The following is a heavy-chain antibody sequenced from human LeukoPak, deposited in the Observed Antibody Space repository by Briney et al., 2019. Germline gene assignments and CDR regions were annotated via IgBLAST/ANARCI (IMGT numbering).Heavy chain of an antibody. V-gene: IGHV3-9*01. J-gene: IGHJ4*02. CDR1: GFTFDDYA. D-gene: IGHD2/OR15-2a*01. CDR2: ISWNSGSI. Sequence: GRSLRLSCAASGFTFDDYAVHWVRQAPGKGLEWVPGISWNSGSIGYADSVKGRFTISRDNAKNSLYLQLNGLRAEDTALYYCAKDLLHWGQGTLVTVSS. CDR3: AKDLLH.